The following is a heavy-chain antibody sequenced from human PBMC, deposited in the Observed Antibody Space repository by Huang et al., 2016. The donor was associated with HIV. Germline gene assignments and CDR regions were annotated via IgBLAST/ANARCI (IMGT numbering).Heavy chain of an antibody. J-gene: IGHJ6*02. D-gene: IGHD2-15*01. CDR3: ARGGRFRIPRGLDV. Sequence: QVQLQQWGAGLLKPSETLSLTCTVYGGTLSDFYWNWIRQHPGKGLDWIGEIHPSGSTNYNVSRNSRVSISVDPSKNQFSLNLTSLTAADTAVYYCARGGRFRIPRGLDVWGQGTTVTVSS. V-gene: IGHV4-34*02. CDR1: GGTLSDFY. CDR2: IHPSGST.